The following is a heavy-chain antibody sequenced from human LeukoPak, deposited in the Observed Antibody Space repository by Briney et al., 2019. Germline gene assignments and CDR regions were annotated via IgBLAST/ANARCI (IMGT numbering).Heavy chain of an antibody. J-gene: IGHJ4*02. CDR3: ARDYPSYYDSSGYYPY. D-gene: IGHD3-22*01. CDR1: GYTFTGYY. Sequence: ASVKVSCKASGYTFTGYYMHWVRQAPGQGLEWMGWINPNSGGTNYAQKFQGRVTMTRDTSISTAYMELSRLRSDDTAVYYCARDYPSYYDSSGYYPYWGQGTLVTVSS. V-gene: IGHV1-2*02. CDR2: INPNSGGT.